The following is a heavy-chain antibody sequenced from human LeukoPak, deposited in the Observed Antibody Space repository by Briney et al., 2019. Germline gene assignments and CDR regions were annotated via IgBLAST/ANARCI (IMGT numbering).Heavy chain of an antibody. J-gene: IGHJ4*02. Sequence: GGSLRLSCTSSGLIFSSHWMNWVRQAPGKGPEWVANIKYDGSEQYYVDSVKGRFSISRDNTKNLLYLQMNSLRVEDTAVYYCARDYGWSFANWGQGTLVTVSS. CDR3: ARDYGWSFAN. V-gene: IGHV3-7*03. CDR1: GLIFSSHW. CDR2: IKYDGSEQ. D-gene: IGHD3-10*01.